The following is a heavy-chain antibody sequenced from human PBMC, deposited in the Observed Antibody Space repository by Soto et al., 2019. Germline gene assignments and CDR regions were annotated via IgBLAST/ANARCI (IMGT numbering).Heavy chain of an antibody. CDR3: TKDAEAYDFAFDK. D-gene: IGHD3-3*01. J-gene: IGHJ3*02. CDR2: ITKTGRST. V-gene: IGHV3-23*01. Sequence: GGALRVSGATSVFSFSNYGMNWVRQAPGKGLEWVSGITKTGRSTFIADSVRGRFTISRDNLKNIMYLQMNSLRVDDTALYYCTKDAEAYDFAFDKWGQGTMVTVPS. CDR1: VFSFSNYG.